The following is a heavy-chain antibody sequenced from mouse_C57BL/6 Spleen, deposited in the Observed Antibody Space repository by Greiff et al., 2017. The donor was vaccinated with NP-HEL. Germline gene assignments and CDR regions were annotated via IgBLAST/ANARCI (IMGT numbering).Heavy chain of an antibody. CDR3: AREDYYGSSYPLAY. D-gene: IGHD1-1*01. V-gene: IGHV1-26*01. CDR1: GYTFTDYY. Sequence: VQLQQSGPELVKPGASVKISCKASGYTFTDYYMNWVKQSHGKSLEWIGDINPNNGGTSYNQKFKGKATLTVDKSSSTAYMELRSLTSEDSAVYYCAREDYYGSSYPLAYWGQGTLVTVSA. J-gene: IGHJ3*01. CDR2: INPNNGGT.